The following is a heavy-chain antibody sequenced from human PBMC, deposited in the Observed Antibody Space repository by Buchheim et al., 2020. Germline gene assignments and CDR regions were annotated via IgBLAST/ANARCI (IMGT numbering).Heavy chain of an antibody. CDR1: GFTFSSYA. D-gene: IGHD3-9*01. CDR2: ISGSGGST. CDR3: AKDGNDLRIVGYFDWLLSTPFDY. J-gene: IGHJ4*02. V-gene: IGHV3-23*01. Sequence: EVQLLESGGGLVQPGGSLRLSCAASGFTFSSYAMSWVRQAPGKGLEWVSAISGSGGSTYYADSVKGRFTISRDNSKNTLYLQMNSLRAEDTAVYYCAKDGNDLRIVGYFDWLLSTPFDYWGQGTL.